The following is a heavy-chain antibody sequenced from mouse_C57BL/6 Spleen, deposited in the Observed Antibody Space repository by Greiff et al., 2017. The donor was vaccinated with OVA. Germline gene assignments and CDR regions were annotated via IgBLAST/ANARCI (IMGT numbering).Heavy chain of an antibody. J-gene: IGHJ2*01. D-gene: IGHD2-1*01. CDR3: ARGNSPFDY. CDR1: GFTFSDYG. CDR2: ISSGSSTI. Sequence: DVKLVESGGGLVKPGGSLKLSCAASGFTFSDYGMHWVRQAPEKGLEWVAYISSGSSTIYYADTVKGRFTISRDNAKNTLFLQMTSLRSEDTAMYYCARGNSPFDYWGQGTTLTVSS. V-gene: IGHV5-17*01.